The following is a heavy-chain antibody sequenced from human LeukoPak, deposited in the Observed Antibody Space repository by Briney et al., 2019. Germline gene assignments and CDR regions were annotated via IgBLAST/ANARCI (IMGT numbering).Heavy chain of an antibody. V-gene: IGHV3-43*02. CDR1: GFTFDDYA. CDR3: ARETTYYYDSSGESFSDAFDI. J-gene: IGHJ3*02. D-gene: IGHD3-22*01. CDR2: ISGDDSST. Sequence: GGSLRLSCAASGFTFDDYAMHWVRQAPGKGLEWVSLISGDDSSTYYADSVKGRFTISRDNSKNTLYLQMNSLRAEDTAVYYCARETTYYYDSSGESFSDAFDIWGQGTMVTVSS.